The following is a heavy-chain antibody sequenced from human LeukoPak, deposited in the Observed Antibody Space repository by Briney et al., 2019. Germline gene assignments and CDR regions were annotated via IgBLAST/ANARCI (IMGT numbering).Heavy chain of an antibody. J-gene: IGHJ4*02. D-gene: IGHD6-19*01. CDR1: GFTFRNYW. V-gene: IGHV3-7*03. CDR3: VRNLAVAGTCFDS. Sequence: GGSLRLSCAASGFTFRNYWMSWVRQAPGTGLEWVANIKRDGSDRNYVTSVRGRFTTSRDNAESSLYLQMNSLRVEDTAVYYCVRNLAVAGTCFDSWGQGTLVTVSS. CDR2: IKRDGSDR.